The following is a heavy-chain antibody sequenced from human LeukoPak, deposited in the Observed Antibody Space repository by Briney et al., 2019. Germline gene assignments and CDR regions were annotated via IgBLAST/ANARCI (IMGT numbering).Heavy chain of an antibody. CDR2: ISDSGGSP. J-gene: IGHJ3*02. V-gene: IGHV3-23*01. CDR1: GFTFNTYS. D-gene: IGHD5-12*01. Sequence: GGSLRLSCIASGFTFNTYSMHWVRQAPGKGLEWVSAISDSGGSPYYADSVKGRFTISRDNSKNTLYLQMNSLRAEDTAVYYCARVEATTGYAFDIWGQGTMATVSS. CDR3: ARVEATTGYAFDI.